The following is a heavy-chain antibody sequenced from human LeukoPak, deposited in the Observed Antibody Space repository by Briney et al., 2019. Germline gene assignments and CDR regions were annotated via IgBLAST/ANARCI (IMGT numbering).Heavy chain of an antibody. J-gene: IGHJ5*02. CDR3: AREAITIFGVVRTQTTYGPHRFDP. CDR1: GFTYDDYG. V-gene: IGHV3-20*04. D-gene: IGHD3-3*01. CDR2: INWNGGST. Sequence: GGSLRLSCAASGFTYDDYGMSWVRQAPGKGLEWVSGINWNGGSTGYADSVKGRFTISRDNAKNSLYLQMNSLRAEDTAMYYCAREAITIFGVVRTQTTYGPHRFDPWGQGTLVTVSS.